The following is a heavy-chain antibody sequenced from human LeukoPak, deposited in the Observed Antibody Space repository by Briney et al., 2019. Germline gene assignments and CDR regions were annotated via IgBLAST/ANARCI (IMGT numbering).Heavy chain of an antibody. CDR2: IYYSGST. V-gene: IGHV4-59*12. CDR1: GGSISSYY. J-gene: IGHJ4*02. D-gene: IGHD6-6*01. Sequence: SSESLSLTCTVSGGSISSYYWSWIRQPPGKGLEWIGYIYYSGSTNYNPSLRSRVTLSVDTSKNQFSLKLSSVTAADTAVYYCAREVADPRLVVDYWGQGTLVTVSS. CDR3: AREVADPRLVVDY.